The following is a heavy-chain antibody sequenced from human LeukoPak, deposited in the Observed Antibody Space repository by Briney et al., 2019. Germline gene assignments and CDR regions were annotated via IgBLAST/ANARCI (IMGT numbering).Heavy chain of an antibody. CDR2: TYYRSKWYN. CDR3: ARDPVWFGELLYYFDY. J-gene: IGHJ4*02. CDR1: GDSISSNSAA. D-gene: IGHD3-10*01. Sequence: SQTLSLTCALSGDSISSNSAAWNWIRQSPSRGLEWLGRTYYRSKWYNDYAVSVKSRITINPDTSKNQFSLQLNSVTPEDTAVYYCARDPVWFGELLYYFDYWGQGTLVTVSS. V-gene: IGHV6-1*01.